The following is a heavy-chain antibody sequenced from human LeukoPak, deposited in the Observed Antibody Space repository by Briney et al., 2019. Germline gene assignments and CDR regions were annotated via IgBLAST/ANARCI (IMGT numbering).Heavy chain of an antibody. Sequence: GGSLRLSCVASGFTFSSYAMSWVRQAPGKGLEWVSDISGRGDRMDYADSVKGRFTISRDNSKNTLYLHMNSLRAEDTAVYYCAKDSLIVVVPVWGQGTLVTVSS. CDR3: AKDSLIVVVPV. CDR2: ISGRGDRM. V-gene: IGHV3-23*01. CDR1: GFTFSSYA. J-gene: IGHJ4*02. D-gene: IGHD2-2*01.